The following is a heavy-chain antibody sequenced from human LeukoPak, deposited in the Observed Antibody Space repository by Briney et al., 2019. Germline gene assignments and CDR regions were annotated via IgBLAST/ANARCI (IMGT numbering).Heavy chain of an antibody. V-gene: IGHV4-4*09. CDR2: INHTATT. Sequence: PSETLSLTCAVSGDSIRSDRWNWIRQIPGKGLEWIGYINHTATTNYNHSFRTRVTMSLDTSNNQFSLRLTSVTAADTAVYYCARTPARSGWAYYFDYWGQGALVTDSS. CDR1: GDSIRSDR. CDR3: ARTPARSGWAYYFDY. D-gene: IGHD6-19*01. J-gene: IGHJ4*02.